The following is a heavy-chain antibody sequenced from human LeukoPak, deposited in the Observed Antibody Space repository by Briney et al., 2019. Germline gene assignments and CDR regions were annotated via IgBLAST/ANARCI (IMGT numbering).Heavy chain of an antibody. Sequence: GGSLRLSCGASGFNFSGSQMTWVRQAPGKGLEWVATVYQDGTEKHFLDSVEGRFTISRDNAKKSVYLQMSSLRPEDTAVYFCVRGAWYFQYWGQGTLVTVSP. V-gene: IGHV3-7*04. CDR2: VYQDGTEK. CDR3: VRGAWYFQY. D-gene: IGHD3-16*01. J-gene: IGHJ4*02. CDR1: GFNFSGSQ.